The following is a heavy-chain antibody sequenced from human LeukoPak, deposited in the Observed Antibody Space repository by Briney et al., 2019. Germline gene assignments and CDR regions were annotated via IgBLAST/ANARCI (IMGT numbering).Heavy chain of an antibody. V-gene: IGHV3-23*01. CDR1: GFTFTTYD. Sequence: GGSLRLSCAASGFTFTTYDMTWVRQAPGKGLEWVSGISGSGRTTNYADSVKGRFTISRGNSQNTLYLQMNSLRAEDTAVYYCAALTPYWGQGTTVTVSS. CDR2: ISGSGRTT. D-gene: IGHD2-15*01. CDR3: AALTPY. J-gene: IGHJ6*02.